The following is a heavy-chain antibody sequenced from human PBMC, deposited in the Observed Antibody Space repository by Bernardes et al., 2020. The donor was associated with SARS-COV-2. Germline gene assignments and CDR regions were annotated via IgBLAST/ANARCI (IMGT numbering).Heavy chain of an antibody. CDR2: INQDGSEK. V-gene: IGHV3-7*03. Sequence: GGSLSLSCRTSGFTFNGFWMNWVRQAPGKGLEWVANINQDGSEKYYVDSVKGRFTISRDAGQKSLALQMNSLRVEDTAVYYCARRFCSGGFCYLALDSWGQGTLVTVSS. CDR1: GFTFNGFW. J-gene: IGHJ4*02. D-gene: IGHD2-15*01. CDR3: ARRFCSGGFCYLALDS.